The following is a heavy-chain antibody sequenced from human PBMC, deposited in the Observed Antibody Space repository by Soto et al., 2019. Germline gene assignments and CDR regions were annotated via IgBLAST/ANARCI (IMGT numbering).Heavy chain of an antibody. CDR2: IIPIFGTA. Sequence: QVQLVQSGAEVKKPGSSVKVSCKASGGTFSSYAISWVRQAPGQGLEWMGGIIPIFGTANYAQKFQGRVTITADESTSTAYMEMRSLRSEDMDVYYCANTTGPYYYGMDVWGQGTTVTVSS. J-gene: IGHJ6*02. V-gene: IGHV1-69*12. CDR3: ANTTGPYYYGMDV. CDR1: GGTFSSYA. D-gene: IGHD1-1*01.